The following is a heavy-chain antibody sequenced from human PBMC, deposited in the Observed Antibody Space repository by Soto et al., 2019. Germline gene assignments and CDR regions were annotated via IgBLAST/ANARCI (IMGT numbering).Heavy chain of an antibody. CDR1: GFTFGDYG. D-gene: IGHD2-8*02. CDR3: AKSTGGTANGMDV. J-gene: IGHJ6*02. V-gene: IGHV3-9*01. CDR2: ISWNSVTI. Sequence: EVQLVESGGGLVQPGRSLRLSCAASGFTFGDYGKFWVRQAPGKGLEWVSGISWNSVTIGYADSVKGRFSISRDNAKNALYLQMNSLRVEDTALYYCAKSTGGTANGMDVWGQGTTVTVSS.